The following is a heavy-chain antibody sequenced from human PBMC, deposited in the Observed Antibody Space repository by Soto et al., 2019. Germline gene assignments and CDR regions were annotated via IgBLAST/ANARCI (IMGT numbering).Heavy chain of an antibody. CDR2: IYYSGST. V-gene: IGHV4-59*01. Sequence: QVQLQESGPGLVKPSETLSLTCTVSGGSISSYYWSWIRQPPGKGLEWIGYIYYSGSTNYNPSLKSRVTISVDTSKNQFSLKLSSVTAADTAVYYCARVGPGWELYYYDNSGGWYFDYWGQGTLVTVSS. J-gene: IGHJ4*02. CDR3: ARVGPGWELYYYDNSGGWYFDY. CDR1: GGSISSYY. D-gene: IGHD3-22*01.